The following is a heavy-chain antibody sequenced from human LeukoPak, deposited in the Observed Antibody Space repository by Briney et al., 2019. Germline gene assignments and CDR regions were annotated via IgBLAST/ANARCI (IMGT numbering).Heavy chain of an antibody. D-gene: IGHD3-22*01. Sequence: GGSLRLSCVASGISFSSYWMAWVRQAPGKGLEWVANIKYDGTHKFYADSVKGRFTISRDNAKNSLFLEMNSLTADDTAVYYCASSHDSSGNDWGQGTLVTVSS. V-gene: IGHV3-7*01. CDR3: ASSHDSSGND. J-gene: IGHJ4*02. CDR1: GISFSSYW. CDR2: IKYDGTHK.